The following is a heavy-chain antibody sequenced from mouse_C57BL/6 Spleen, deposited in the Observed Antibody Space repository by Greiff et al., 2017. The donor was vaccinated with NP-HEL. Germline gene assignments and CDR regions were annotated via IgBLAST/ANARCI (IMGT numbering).Heavy chain of an antibody. J-gene: IGHJ2*01. CDR3: AREGNYYGSSYVRDY. D-gene: IGHD1-1*01. CDR1: GYTFTSYG. V-gene: IGHV1-81*01. CDR2: IYPRSGNT. Sequence: QVQLQQSGAELARPGASVKLSCKASGYTFTSYGISWVKQRTGQGLEWIGEIYPRSGNTYYNEKFKGKAPLTADKSSSTAYMELRSLTSGDSAVDVCAREGNYYGSSYVRDYWGQGTTLTVSS.